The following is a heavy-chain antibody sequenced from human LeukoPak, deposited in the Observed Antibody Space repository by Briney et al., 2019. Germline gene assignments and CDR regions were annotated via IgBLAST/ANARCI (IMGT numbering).Heavy chain of an antibody. J-gene: IGHJ3*02. D-gene: IGHD2/OR15-2a*01. Sequence: SETLSLTCTVSGGSISSYYWSWIRQPPGKGLEWIGHIYSSGSTNYNPSLKSRVTISLDRSKDQFSLKLSSVTAADTAVYYCARINAVIGGNAFDIWGQGTMVTVSS. V-gene: IGHV4-59*01. CDR3: ARINAVIGGNAFDI. CDR2: IYSSGST. CDR1: GGSISSYY.